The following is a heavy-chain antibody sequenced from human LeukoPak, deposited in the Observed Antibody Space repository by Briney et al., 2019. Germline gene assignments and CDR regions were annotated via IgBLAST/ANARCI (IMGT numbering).Heavy chain of an antibody. CDR3: ARDSSKYAFDI. V-gene: IGHV4-59*06. J-gene: IGHJ3*02. CDR2: IYYSGST. CDR1: GGSISSYY. Sequence: SETLSLTCSVSGGSISSYYWSWIRQHPGKGLEWIGYIYYSGSTYYNPSLKSRVTISVDTSKNQFSLKLSSVTAADTAVYYCARDSSKYAFDIWGQGTMVTVSS. D-gene: IGHD5-24*01.